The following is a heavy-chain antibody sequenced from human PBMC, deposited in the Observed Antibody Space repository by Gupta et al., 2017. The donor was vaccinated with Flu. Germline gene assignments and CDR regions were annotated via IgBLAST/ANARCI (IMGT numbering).Heavy chain of an antibody. CDR3: ATSRTFDY. J-gene: IGHJ4*02. CDR2: INSDGTST. Sequence: EVQLVESGGGLVQPGGSLRLSCAASGFTFSSYWMHWVRQPPGKGLLWVSRINSDGTSTSYANSVKGRFTICRDNAKNTLYLQMNSLRAEDTSVYFCATSRTFDYWSQGTLVTVSS. D-gene: IGHD1-7*01. CDR1: GFTFSSYW. V-gene: IGHV3-74*01.